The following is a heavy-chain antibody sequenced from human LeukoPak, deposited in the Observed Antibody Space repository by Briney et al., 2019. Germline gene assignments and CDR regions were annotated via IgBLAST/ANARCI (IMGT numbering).Heavy chain of an antibody. J-gene: IGHJ6*02. V-gene: IGHV3-21*01. CDR1: GFTFSSYS. Sequence: GGSLRLSCAASGFTFSSYSMNWVRQAPGKGLEWVSSISSSSSYIYYADSVKGRFTISRDNAKNSLYLQMNSLRAEDMAVYYCARDLYGSGSYLYGMDVWGQGTTVTVSS. D-gene: IGHD3-10*01. CDR3: ARDLYGSGSYLYGMDV. CDR2: ISSSSSYI.